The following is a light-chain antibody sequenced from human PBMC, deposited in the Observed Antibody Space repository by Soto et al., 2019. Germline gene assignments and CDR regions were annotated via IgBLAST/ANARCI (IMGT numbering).Light chain of an antibody. V-gene: IGLV2-11*01. CDR1: SSDVGGYNF. CDR2: DVS. CDR3: CSYAGSHFL. Sequence: QSVLTQPRSVSGSPGQSVTISCTGTSSDVGGYNFVSWYQQHPGKAPKLMIYDVSQRPSGVPDRFSGSKSGNTASLTICGLQDEDAADYYCCSYAGSHFLFGGGTKLTVL. J-gene: IGLJ2*01.